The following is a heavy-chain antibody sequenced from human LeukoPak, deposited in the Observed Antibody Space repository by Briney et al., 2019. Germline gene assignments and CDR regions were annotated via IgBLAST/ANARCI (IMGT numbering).Heavy chain of an antibody. V-gene: IGHV3-23*01. D-gene: IGHD7-27*01. Sequence: GGSLRLSCEASGFTFRTYGMTWVRQAPGKGLEWVSGITGSSTWTYYADSVRGRFTTSRDNSKNTLHLQMNNLTADDTAIYYCARELVSLGTGYFDLWGRGTLVTVSS. J-gene: IGHJ2*01. CDR1: GFTFRTYG. CDR3: ARELVSLGTGYFDL. CDR2: ITGSSTWT.